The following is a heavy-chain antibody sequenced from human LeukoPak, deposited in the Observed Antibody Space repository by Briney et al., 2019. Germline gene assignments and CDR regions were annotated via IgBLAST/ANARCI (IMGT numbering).Heavy chain of an antibody. CDR3: ATDGAGCDT. V-gene: IGHV3-11*01. CDR1: GFTINDYY. CDR2: INIGGTNT. J-gene: IGHJ5*02. Sequence: PGGSQRLSCAASGFTINDYYMSWIRQAPGKGLEWLSYINIGGTNTHYADSVKGRSTISRDNAKKSLYLEMNNLRAEDTAVYYCATDGAGCDTWGQGVLVTVSS.